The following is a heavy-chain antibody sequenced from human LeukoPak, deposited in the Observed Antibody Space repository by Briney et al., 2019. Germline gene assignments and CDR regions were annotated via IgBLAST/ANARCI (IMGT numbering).Heavy chain of an antibody. CDR1: GDSISSSRHS. CDR3: VRIYCTSTSCYGDSYYGMDV. CDR2: ISYSGST. D-gene: IGHD2-2*01. V-gene: IGHV4-39*01. Sequence: TETLSLTCTVSGDSISSSRHSWGWIRQPPGKGLEWIGSISYSGSTYYNPSLKTRVTMSVDTSENQFSLKLSSVTAADSTVYYCVRIYCTSTSCYGDSYYGMDVWGQGTTVTVSS. J-gene: IGHJ6*02.